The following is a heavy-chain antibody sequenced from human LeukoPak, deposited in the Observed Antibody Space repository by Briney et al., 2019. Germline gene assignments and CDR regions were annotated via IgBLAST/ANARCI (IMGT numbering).Heavy chain of an antibody. V-gene: IGHV1-69*13. D-gene: IGHD1-26*01. CDR3: ARDGGGGELRVY. CDR2: IIPIFGTA. CDR1: GYTFTGYY. J-gene: IGHJ4*02. Sequence: ASVKVSCKASGYTFTGYYMHWVRQAPGQGLEWMGGIIPIFGTANYAQKFQGRVTITADESTSTAYMELSSLRSEDTAVYYCARDGGGGELRVYWGQGTLVTVSS.